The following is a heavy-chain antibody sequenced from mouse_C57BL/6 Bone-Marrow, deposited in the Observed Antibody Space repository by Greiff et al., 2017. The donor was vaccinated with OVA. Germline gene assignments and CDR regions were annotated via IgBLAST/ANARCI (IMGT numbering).Heavy chain of an antibody. Sequence: EVKLQESGPGLVKPSQSLSLTCSVTGYSITSGYYWNWIRQFPGNKLEWMAYISYDGSNNYNPSLKNRISITPDTSKNPFFLKLNSVTTEDVTTYYCARRGSIYFFEYWGQGTTLTVSS. CDR1: GYSITSGYY. CDR2: ISYDGSN. J-gene: IGHJ2*01. V-gene: IGHV3-6*01. CDR3: ARRGSIYFFEY. D-gene: IGHD1-1*01.